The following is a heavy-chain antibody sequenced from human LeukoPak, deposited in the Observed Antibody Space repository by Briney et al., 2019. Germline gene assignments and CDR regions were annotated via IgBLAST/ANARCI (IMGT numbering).Heavy chain of an antibody. CDR3: AKGKEGIAGAGMARNYHFYYRKDV. J-gene: IGHJ6*02. Sequence: GGSLRLSCAASGFTFSSYAMSWVRQAPGKGLEWVSVISGSGGSTYYADSVKGRFTISRDNSKNTLYLQMNSLRAEDTAVYYRAKGKEGIAGAGMARNYHFYYRKDVWGQGTTVTVSS. CDR2: ISGSGGST. CDR1: GFTFSSYA. V-gene: IGHV3-23*01. D-gene: IGHD6-19*01.